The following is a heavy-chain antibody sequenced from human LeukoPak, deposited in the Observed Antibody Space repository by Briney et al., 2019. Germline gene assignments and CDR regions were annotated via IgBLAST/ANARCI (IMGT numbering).Heavy chain of an antibody. CDR3: ARLFDY. CDR2: IYYSGST. Sequence: NPSETLSLTCTVSGGSISSSSYYWGWIRQPPGKGLEWIGSIYYSGSTYYNPSLKSRVTISVDTSKNQFSLKLGSVTAADTAVYYCARLFDYWGQGTLVTVSS. J-gene: IGHJ4*02. V-gene: IGHV4-39*01. CDR1: GGSISSSSYY.